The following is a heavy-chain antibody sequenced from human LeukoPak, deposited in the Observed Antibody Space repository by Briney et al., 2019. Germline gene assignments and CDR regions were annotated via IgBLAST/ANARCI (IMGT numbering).Heavy chain of an antibody. J-gene: IGHJ5*02. CDR2: IWYDGSNK. D-gene: IGHD3-10*01. V-gene: IGHV3-33*01. CDR3: ARASEYYYGSGSYTWFDP. Sequence: GGSLRLSCAASGFTFSSYGMHWVRQAPGKGLEWVADIWYDGSNKYYADSVKGRFTISRDNSKNTLYLQMNSLRAEDTAVYYCARASEYYYGSGSYTWFDPWGQGTLVTVSS. CDR1: GFTFSSYG.